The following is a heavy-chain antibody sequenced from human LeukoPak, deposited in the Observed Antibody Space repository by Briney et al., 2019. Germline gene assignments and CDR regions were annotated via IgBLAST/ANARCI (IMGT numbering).Heavy chain of an antibody. V-gene: IGHV4-38-2*01. Sequence: SETLSLTCAVSGYSLSSGYYWGWIRQPPGKGLEWIGSIYHSGRTYYNPSLKSRVTISVDTSKNQFSLKLSSVTAADTAVYYCARRCSGGSCYSTYFDYWGQGTLVTVSS. J-gene: IGHJ4*02. CDR2: IYHSGRT. CDR3: ARRCSGGSCYSTYFDY. D-gene: IGHD2-15*01. CDR1: GYSLSSGYY.